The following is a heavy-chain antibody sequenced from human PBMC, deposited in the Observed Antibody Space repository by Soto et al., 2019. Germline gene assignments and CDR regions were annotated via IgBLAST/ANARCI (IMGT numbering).Heavy chain of an antibody. CDR3: ARGKVVPAAIPNYYYYYGMDV. V-gene: IGHV1-69*13. CDR1: GGTFSSYA. D-gene: IGHD2-2*02. J-gene: IGHJ6*02. CDR2: IIPIFGTA. Sequence: SVKFSCKASGGTFSSYAISWVRQAPGQGLEWMGGIIPIFGTANYAQKFQGRVTITADESTSTAYMELSSLRSEDTAVYYCARGKVVPAAIPNYYYYYGMDVWGQGTTVTVSS.